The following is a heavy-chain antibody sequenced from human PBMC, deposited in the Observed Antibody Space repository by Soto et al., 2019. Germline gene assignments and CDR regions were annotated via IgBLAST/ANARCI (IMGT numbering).Heavy chain of an antibody. CDR3: ARQITIFGVAFDY. D-gene: IGHD3-3*01. CDR2: IYPGDSDT. J-gene: IGHJ4*02. V-gene: IGHV5-51*01. Sequence: SGESLKISCKGSGYSFTSYWIGWVRQMPGKGLEWMGIIYPGDSDTRYSPSFQGQVTISADKSISTAYLQWSSLKASDTAMYYCARQITIFGVAFDYWGQGTLVTVSS. CDR1: GYSFTSYW.